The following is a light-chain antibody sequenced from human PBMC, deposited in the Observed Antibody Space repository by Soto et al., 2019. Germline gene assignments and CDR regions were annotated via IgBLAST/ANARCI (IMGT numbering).Light chain of an antibody. V-gene: IGLV2-14*01. J-gene: IGLJ1*01. CDR3: SSYTDSSNYV. CDR1: SSDLAIYNY. Sequence: QSVLTQPACVSLSPGQSITMSCTGTSSDLAIYNYVSWYQQQPGKAPKLMIYQVTNRPSGVSNRFSGSRSGNTASLTISGLQAEDEADYYCSSYTDSSNYVFGTGTKVTVL. CDR2: QVT.